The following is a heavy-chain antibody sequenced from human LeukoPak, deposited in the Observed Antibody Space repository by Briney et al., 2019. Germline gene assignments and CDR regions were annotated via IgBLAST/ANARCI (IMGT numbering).Heavy chain of an antibody. Sequence: SETLSLTCTVSGGSISSYYWSWIRQPAGKAPEWIGSIHYNGSTHDNPSLKSRVTMAVGMSQNLFSLRLRAVTAADMAVYYCARDNPSGWFDRWGQGILVTVSS. CDR2: IHYNGST. V-gene: IGHV4-4*07. CDR3: ARDNPSGWFDR. CDR1: GGSISSYY. D-gene: IGHD1-26*01. J-gene: IGHJ5*02.